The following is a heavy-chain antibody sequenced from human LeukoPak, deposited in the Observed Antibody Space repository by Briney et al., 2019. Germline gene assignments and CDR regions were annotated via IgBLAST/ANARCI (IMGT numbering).Heavy chain of an antibody. J-gene: IGHJ4*02. V-gene: IGHV1-69*06. D-gene: IGHD3-10*01. CDR3: ARDSAYYGSGSYQGFDY. CDR2: IIPIFGTA. Sequence: GASVKVSCKAYGGTFSSYAISWVRQAPGQGLEWMGGIIPIFGTANYAQKFQGRVTITADKSTRIAYMELSRLRSEDTAVYYCARDSAYYGSGSYQGFDYWGQGTLVTVSS. CDR1: GGTFSSYA.